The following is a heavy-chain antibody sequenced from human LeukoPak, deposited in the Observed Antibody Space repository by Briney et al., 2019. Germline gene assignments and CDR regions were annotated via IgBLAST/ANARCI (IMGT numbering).Heavy chain of an antibody. CDR1: GFTFSSYA. CDR2: ISGSGGST. D-gene: IGHD3-22*01. CDR3: AKVFPYYDSSGRYFDY. J-gene: IGHJ4*02. Sequence: GGSLRLSCAASGFTFSSYAMSWVRQAPGKGLEWVSGISGSGGSTYYADSVKGRFTVSRDNSKNTLYLQMNSLRAEDTAVYYCAKVFPYYDSSGRYFDYWGQGTLVTVSS. V-gene: IGHV3-23*01.